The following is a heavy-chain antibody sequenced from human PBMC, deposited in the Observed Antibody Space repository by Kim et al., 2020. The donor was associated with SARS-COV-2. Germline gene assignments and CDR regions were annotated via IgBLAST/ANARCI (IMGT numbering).Heavy chain of an antibody. CDR3: ARTPSYYYGMDV. CDR2: K. V-gene: IGHV3-33*01. J-gene: IGHJ6*02. Sequence: KYHEDSVKGRFTISKDNSKHTLYLQMTSQRAEDTAVYYCARTPSYYYGMDVWGQGTTVTVSS.